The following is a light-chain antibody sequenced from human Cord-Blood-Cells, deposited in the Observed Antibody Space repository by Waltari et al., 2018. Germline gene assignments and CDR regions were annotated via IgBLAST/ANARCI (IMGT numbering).Light chain of an antibody. CDR1: SRAVGSYNL. V-gene: IGLV2-23*01. Sequence: QSALTQPASVSGSPGQSITISCTGTSRAVGSYNLVSWYQQHPGKAPKHMIYEGSKRPSGVSNRFSGSKSGNTASLTISGLQAEDEADYYCCSYAGRSTWVFGGGTKLTVL. CDR2: EGS. CDR3: CSYAGRSTWV. J-gene: IGLJ3*02.